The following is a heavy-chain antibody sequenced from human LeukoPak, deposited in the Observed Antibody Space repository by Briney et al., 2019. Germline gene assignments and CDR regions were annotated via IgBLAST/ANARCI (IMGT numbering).Heavy chain of an antibody. D-gene: IGHD5-18*01. CDR1: GFSFSDYY. J-gene: IGHJ3*02. CDR3: ARDLLRGYSYGSFAFDI. CDR2: IISSGSTI. Sequence: GGSLRLSCAASGFSFSDYYMSWIRQAPGKGLEWVSYIISSGSTIYYADSVKGRFTISRDNAKNSLYLQMNSLGAEDTAVYYCARDLLRGYSYGSFAFDIWGQGTMVTVSS. V-gene: IGHV3-11*01.